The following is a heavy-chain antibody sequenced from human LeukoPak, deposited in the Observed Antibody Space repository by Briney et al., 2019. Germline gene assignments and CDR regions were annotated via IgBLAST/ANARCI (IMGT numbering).Heavy chain of an antibody. V-gene: IGHV3-74*01. CDR2: IHTDGSYA. CDR3: ARPKFSDYYYYMDV. CDR1: GFTFSNYW. D-gene: IGHD6-25*01. Sequence: GGSLRLSCAASGFTFSNYWMHWVRQAPGEGLVWVSRIHTDGSYAAYADSVKGRFTISRDNAKNTVFLQMNSLTAEDTAVYYCARPKFSDYYYYMDVWGRGTTVTVSS. J-gene: IGHJ6*03.